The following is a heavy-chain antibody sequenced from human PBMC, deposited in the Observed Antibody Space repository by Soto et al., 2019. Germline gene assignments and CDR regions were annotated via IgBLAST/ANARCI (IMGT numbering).Heavy chain of an antibody. CDR3: AKDTPYYYDSSDSVGAFDI. CDR2: VSGSGDST. V-gene: IGHV3-23*04. Sequence: VQLVESGGGLVQPGGSLRLSCAASGFTFSTYAMSWVRQAPGKGLEWVSAVSGSGDSTDYADSVKGRFTISRDNSKNTLYLQMNSLRAEDTAVYYCAKDTPYYYDSSDSVGAFDIWGQGTMVTVSS. D-gene: IGHD3-22*01. CDR1: GFTFSTYA. J-gene: IGHJ3*02.